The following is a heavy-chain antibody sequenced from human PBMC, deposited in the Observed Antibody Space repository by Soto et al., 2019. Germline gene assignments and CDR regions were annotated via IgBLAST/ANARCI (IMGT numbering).Heavy chain of an antibody. CDR3: ARDLYYYDSSGYYFDY. D-gene: IGHD3-22*01. Sequence: ASVKVSCKASGYTFTSYGISWVRQAPGQGLEWMGWISAYNGNTSYAQKLQGRVTMTTDTSTSTAYMELRSLRSDDTAVYYCARDLYYYDSSGYYFDYWGQGTLVTVSS. J-gene: IGHJ4*02. CDR1: GYTFTSYG. V-gene: IGHV1-18*01. CDR2: ISAYNGNT.